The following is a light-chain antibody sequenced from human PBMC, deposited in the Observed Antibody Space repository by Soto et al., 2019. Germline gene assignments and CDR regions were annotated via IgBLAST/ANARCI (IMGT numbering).Light chain of an antibody. CDR1: QSISAW. J-gene: IGKJ1*01. CDR2: DVS. CDR3: QQYHRYST. Sequence: DIPMTQSPSTLSASVGDRVTITCRASQSISAWLAWYQQKPGKAPNLLIYDVSTLDSGVPSRFSGSASGTEFTLTISSLESDDFATYDCQQYHRYSTFGQGTRVDIK. V-gene: IGKV1-5*01.